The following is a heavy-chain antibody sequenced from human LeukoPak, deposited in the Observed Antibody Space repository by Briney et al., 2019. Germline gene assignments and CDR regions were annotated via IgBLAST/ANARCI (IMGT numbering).Heavy chain of an antibody. V-gene: IGHV4-61*02. D-gene: IGHD3-3*01. Sequence: SETLSLTCTVSGGSISSVSYYWSWIRQPAGKGLEWIGRIYTSGSTNYNPSLKSRVTISVDTSKNQFSLKLSSVTAADTALYYCASGGYYDFWSGYPFRNPRPDAFDIWGQGTMVTVSS. CDR3: ASGGYYDFWSGYPFRNPRPDAFDI. CDR2: IYTSGST. CDR1: GGSISSVSYY. J-gene: IGHJ3*02.